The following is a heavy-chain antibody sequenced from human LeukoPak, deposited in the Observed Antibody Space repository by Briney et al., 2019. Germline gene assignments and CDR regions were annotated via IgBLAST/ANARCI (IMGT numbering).Heavy chain of an antibody. CDR1: GFTFNTYS. V-gene: IGHV3-21*01. D-gene: IGHD1-7*01. J-gene: IGHJ5*02. CDR3: ARGATDTTRWFDP. Sequence: GGSLRLSCAASGFTFNTYSMSWVRQAPGKGLEWVSIISRTSESIFYADSVKGRFTISRDNAKNSLYLQMNGLRAEDTAAYYCARGATDTTRWFDPWGQGTLVTVSS. CDR2: ISRTSESI.